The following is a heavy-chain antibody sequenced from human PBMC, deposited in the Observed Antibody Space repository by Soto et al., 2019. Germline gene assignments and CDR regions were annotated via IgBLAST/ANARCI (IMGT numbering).Heavy chain of an antibody. Sequence: QVQLVQSAAEMKKPGASVKVSCKASGYSFTSYGFTWFRQAPGQGLVWLGWISAYNGDTHYAQRFQGRVNMTTDVSTDTAYMQLRSLRSDDTAVYYCARGGMITFGGYVVDWGQGTQVTVSS. CDR2: ISAYNGDT. J-gene: IGHJ4*02. CDR3: ARGGMITFGGYVVD. CDR1: GYSFTSYG. D-gene: IGHD3-16*01. V-gene: IGHV1-18*01.